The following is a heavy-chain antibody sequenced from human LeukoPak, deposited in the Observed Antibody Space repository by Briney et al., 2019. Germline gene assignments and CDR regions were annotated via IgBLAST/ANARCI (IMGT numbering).Heavy chain of an antibody. CDR2: INWNGGST. D-gene: IGHD3-22*01. CDR1: GFIFSYYG. J-gene: IGHJ3*02. CDR3: ASSDSSGAFDI. V-gene: IGHV3-20*04. Sequence: GGSLRLSCEVSGFIFSYYGMSWVRQAPGKGLEWVSGINWNGGSTGYADSVKGRFTISRDNAKNSLYLQMNSLRAEDTALYYCASSDSSGAFDIWGQGTMVTVSS.